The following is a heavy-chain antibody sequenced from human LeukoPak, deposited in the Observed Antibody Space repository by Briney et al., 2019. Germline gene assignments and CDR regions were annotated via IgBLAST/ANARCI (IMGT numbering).Heavy chain of an antibody. CDR1: GGSISSYY. CDR3: AKDMKSDEISLGALY. Sequence: SETLSLTCTVSGGSISSYYWSWIRQPPGKGLEWIGYIYYSGSTNYNPSLKSRVTISVDTSKNQFSLKLSSVTAADTALYYCAKDMKSDEISLGALYWGQGTLVTVSS. CDR2: IYYSGST. D-gene: IGHD1-26*01. V-gene: IGHV4-59*12. J-gene: IGHJ4*02.